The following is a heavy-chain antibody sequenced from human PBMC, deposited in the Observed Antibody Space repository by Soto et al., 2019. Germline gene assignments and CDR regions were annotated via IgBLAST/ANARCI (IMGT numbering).Heavy chain of an antibody. Sequence: EVQLVESGGGLIQPGGSLRLTCAASGFSVSSHYMSWVRQAPGKGLEWVSFIYSGGDTYYADSVKGRFTISRDNYKNTLYLQMNSLRVDDTAFYYCARVCSGGSCYPALGAWGQGTLVTVSS. CDR2: IYSGGDT. J-gene: IGHJ5*02. CDR3: ARVCSGGSCYPALGA. V-gene: IGHV3-53*01. D-gene: IGHD2-15*01. CDR1: GFSVSSHY.